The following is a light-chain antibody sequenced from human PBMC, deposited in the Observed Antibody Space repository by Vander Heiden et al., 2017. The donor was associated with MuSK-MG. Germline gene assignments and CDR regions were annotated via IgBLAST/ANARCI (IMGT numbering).Light chain of an antibody. CDR3: QQDGSSPVT. CDR1: QTDSNTY. V-gene: IGKV3D-20*01. J-gene: IGKJ4*01. CDR2: DAF. Sequence: EIVLTQSPATLSLSPGERATLYCGASQTDSNTYLAWYQQKPGLAPRLLIYDAFTRAAGIPDRFSGRGSGTDFTLTISSLEPDDFALYFCQQDGSSPVTFGGGTKIEVK.